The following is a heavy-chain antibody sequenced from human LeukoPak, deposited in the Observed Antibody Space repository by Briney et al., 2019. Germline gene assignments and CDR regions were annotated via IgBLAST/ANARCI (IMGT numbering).Heavy chain of an antibody. J-gene: IGHJ3*02. CDR3: ARDSLYYYDSSGYYPTGAFDI. Sequence: GRSLRLSCVVSGFTFSRYPMYWVRQAPGKGLEWVAVISYDGSDKYYADSVKGRFTISRDNSKNTLYLQMNSLRAEDTAVYYCARDSLYYYDSSGYYPTGAFDIWGQGTMVTVSS. CDR1: GFTFSRYP. D-gene: IGHD3-22*01. CDR2: ISYDGSDK. V-gene: IGHV3-30-3*01.